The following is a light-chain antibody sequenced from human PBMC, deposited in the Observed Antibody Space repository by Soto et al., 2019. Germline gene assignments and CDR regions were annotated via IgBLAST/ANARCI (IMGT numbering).Light chain of an antibody. CDR1: SSDVGGYNY. J-gene: IGLJ2*01. CDR3: TSYTTTGTVV. V-gene: IGLV2-14*01. CDR2: EVS. Sequence: QSALTQPASVSGSPGQSITISCTGTSSDVGGYNYVSWYQQHPGKAPKLMIYEVSNRPSGVSNRFSGSKSGNTASLTISGLQAEDEADYYCTSYTTTGTVVFAGGPSSPS.